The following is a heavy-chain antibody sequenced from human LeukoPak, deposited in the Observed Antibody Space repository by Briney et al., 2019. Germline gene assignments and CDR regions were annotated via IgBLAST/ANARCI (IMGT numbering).Heavy chain of an antibody. J-gene: IGHJ5*02. V-gene: IGHV1-46*01. Sequence: GATVKVSCKASGYTFTSYYMHWVRQAPGQGLEWMGIINPSGGSTSYAQKFQGRVTMTRDMSTSTVYMELSSLRSEDTAVYYCARVSTRRDGYNSNWFDPWGQGTLVTVSS. D-gene: IGHD5-24*01. CDR3: ARVSTRRDGYNSNWFDP. CDR2: INPSGGST. CDR1: GYTFTSYY.